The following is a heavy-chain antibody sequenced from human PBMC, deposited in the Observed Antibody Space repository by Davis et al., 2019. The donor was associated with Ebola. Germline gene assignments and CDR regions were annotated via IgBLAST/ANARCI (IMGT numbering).Heavy chain of an antibody. CDR3: AREGYCSGGSCYHYYYGMDV. Sequence: GESLKISCAASGFTFSSYWMHWVRQAPGKGLVWVSRINSDGSSTSYADSVKGRFTISRDNSKNTLYLQMNSLRAEDTAVYYCAREGYCSGGSCYHYYYGMDVWGQGTTVTVSS. D-gene: IGHD2-15*01. CDR2: INSDGSST. V-gene: IGHV3-74*01. J-gene: IGHJ6*02. CDR1: GFTFSSYW.